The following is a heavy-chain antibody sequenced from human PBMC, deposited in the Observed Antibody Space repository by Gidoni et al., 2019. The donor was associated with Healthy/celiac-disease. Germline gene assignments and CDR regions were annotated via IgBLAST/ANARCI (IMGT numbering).Heavy chain of an antibody. D-gene: IGHD2-15*01. J-gene: IGHJ4*02. CDR2: INHSGST. V-gene: IGHV4-34*01. Sequence: VQLQQWGAGLLKPSETLSLTCAVYGGSFSGYYWSWIRQPPGKGLEWIGEINHSGSTNYNPSLKSRVTISVDTSKNQFSLKLSSVTAADTAVYYCAGSPDIVVVVAATRALDYWGQGTLVTVSS. CDR3: AGSPDIVVVVAATRALDY. CDR1: GGSFSGYY.